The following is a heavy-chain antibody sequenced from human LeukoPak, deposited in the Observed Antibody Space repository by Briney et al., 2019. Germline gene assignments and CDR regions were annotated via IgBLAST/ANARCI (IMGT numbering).Heavy chain of an antibody. D-gene: IGHD2-21*02. CDR3: ARSMVTTDRNFDH. CDR2: VSHTGAT. V-gene: IGHV4-39*07. Sequence: SETLSLTCSVSGGSITSSPYHWAWIRQPPGRGPEWIGTVSHTGATQYSPSLTSRVTISLDTSKNQFSLSLNSVTAADTAIFYCARSMVTTDRNFDHWGQGTLVTVSS. CDR1: GGSITSSPYH. J-gene: IGHJ4*01.